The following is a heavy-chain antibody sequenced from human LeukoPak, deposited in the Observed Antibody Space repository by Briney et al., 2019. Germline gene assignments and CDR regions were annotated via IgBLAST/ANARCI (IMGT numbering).Heavy chain of an antibody. J-gene: IGHJ4*02. D-gene: IGHD2-2*01. V-gene: IGHV3-23*01. Sequence: PGGSLRLSCAASGFTFSCYSMNWFRQAPGKGLEWLSTIKGGGRSKYYPDSVKGRFTISRDNSKNTLYLQMNSLRAEDTAVYYCAKDLLGCSSTSCYLSLDSWGQGTLVTVSS. CDR1: GFTFSCYS. CDR2: IKGGGRSK. CDR3: AKDLLGCSSTSCYLSLDS.